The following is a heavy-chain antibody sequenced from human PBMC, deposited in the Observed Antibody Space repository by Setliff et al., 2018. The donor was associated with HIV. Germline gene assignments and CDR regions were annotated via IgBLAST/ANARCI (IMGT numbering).Heavy chain of an antibody. CDR2: IYASGNT. CDR3: ARFSNTLNWFDP. D-gene: IGHD4-4*01. V-gene: IGHV4-61*02. J-gene: IGHJ5*02. CDR1: GGSITSTSYY. Sequence: SETLSLTCTVSGGSITSTSYYWTWIRQPAGKGLEWIGRIYASGNTNYNPSLKSRVTISVDTSKNQFSLKLNSVTAADTAVYYCARFSNTLNWFDPWGQGTLVTVYS.